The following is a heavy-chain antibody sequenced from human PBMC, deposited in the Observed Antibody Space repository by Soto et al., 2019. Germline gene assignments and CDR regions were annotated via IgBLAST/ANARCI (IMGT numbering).Heavy chain of an antibody. CDR1: GGSISSGTYY. CDR3: ARRLARGVIGWFDP. V-gene: IGHV4-39*02. Sequence: KTSETLSLTCTVSGGSISSGTYYWGWIRQPPGKGLEWIGSLYYTGRTYYSPSLKSRVTISVDTSKNHFSLNLTSVTATGTAVYYCARRLARGVIGWFDPWGQGTLVTVSS. J-gene: IGHJ5*02. CDR2: LYYTGRT. D-gene: IGHD3-10*01.